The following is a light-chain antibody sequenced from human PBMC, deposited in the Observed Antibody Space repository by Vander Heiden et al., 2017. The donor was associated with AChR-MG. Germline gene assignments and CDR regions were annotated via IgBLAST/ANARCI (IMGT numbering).Light chain of an antibody. Sequence: EIVLTQSPGTLSLSPGERATLSCRASQSVSSNYLAWYQQKPGQALRLLIFGASSRATGIPDRFSGSGSGTDFTLTISRLEPQDFALYYCQQYGSSPPHTFGQGTKLEIK. V-gene: IGKV3-20*01. CDR2: GAS. J-gene: IGKJ2*01. CDR3: QQYGSSPPHT. CDR1: QSVSSNY.